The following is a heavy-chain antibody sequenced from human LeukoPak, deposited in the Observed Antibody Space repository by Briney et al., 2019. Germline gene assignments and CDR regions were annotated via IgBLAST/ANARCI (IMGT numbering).Heavy chain of an antibody. D-gene: IGHD6-19*01. Sequence: SGGSLRLSCAASGFTFNTYAMHWVRQAAGMGLEWVAVISSAGSTKYYADSVKGRFTVSRDNSENTLYLQMNSLRAEDTAVYYCARRIFQGSSGWYLFDSWGQGTLVTVSS. CDR1: GFTFNTYA. J-gene: IGHJ4*02. CDR3: ARRIFQGSSGWYLFDS. CDR2: ISSAGSTK. V-gene: IGHV3-30-3*01.